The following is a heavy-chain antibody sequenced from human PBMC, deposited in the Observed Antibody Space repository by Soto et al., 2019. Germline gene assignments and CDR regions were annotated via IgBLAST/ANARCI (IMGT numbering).Heavy chain of an antibody. J-gene: IGHJ4*02. D-gene: IGHD3-16*01. CDR3: AKSVAGWGADWVFDY. Sequence: EVQLLESGGGLVQPGGSLRLSCAASGFTFSSYDMNWVRQAPGKGLEWVSDITGGGFNTYYADSVKGRFTISRDNSNNTLYLQMNSLRVEDTAVYYCAKSVAGWGADWVFDYWGQGALVTVSS. CDR2: ITGGGFNT. CDR1: GFTFSSYD. V-gene: IGHV3-23*01.